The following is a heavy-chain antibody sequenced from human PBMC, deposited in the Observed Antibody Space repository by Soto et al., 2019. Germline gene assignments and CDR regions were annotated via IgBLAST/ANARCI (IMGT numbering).Heavy chain of an antibody. CDR2: INPSGGST. D-gene: IGHD3-3*01. Sequence: QVQLVQSGAEVKKPGASVQVSCKASGYTFTSYYLHWVRQAPGQGLEWMAIINPSGGSTTYAQKFQGRVTMTRDMSTSTGYMELSSLRSEDTAVYYCARAFDFWSGYLYAFDIWGQGTMVTVSS. CDR3: ARAFDFWSGYLYAFDI. CDR1: GYTFTSYY. J-gene: IGHJ3*02. V-gene: IGHV1-46*01.